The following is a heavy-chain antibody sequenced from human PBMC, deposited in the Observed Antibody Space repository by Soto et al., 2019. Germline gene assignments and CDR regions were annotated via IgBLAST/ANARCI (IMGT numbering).Heavy chain of an antibody. Sequence: QVQLVQSGAEVKKPGASVKVSCKASGYTFTGYYMHWVXXXPXXGLEWMGWINPNSGGTNYAQKXXXXXXXXXXXXXXXXXXXXXXXXXXXXXXXXXXXXXXXXXXFDYWGQGTLVTVSS. CDR1: GYTFTGYY. J-gene: IGHJ4*02. CDR2: INPNSGGT. CDR3: XXXXXXXXXFDY. V-gene: IGHV1-2*02.